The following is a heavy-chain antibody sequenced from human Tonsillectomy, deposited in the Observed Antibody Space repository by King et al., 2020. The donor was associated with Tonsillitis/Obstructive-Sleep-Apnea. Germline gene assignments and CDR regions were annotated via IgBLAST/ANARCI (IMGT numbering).Heavy chain of an antibody. CDR1: GYTFTSYA. D-gene: IGHD1-26*01. CDR3: ARDRWELPNYYYYSMDV. J-gene: IGHJ6*03. V-gene: IGHV1-3*01. CDR2: ITAGNGNT. Sequence: QLVQSGAEVKKPGASVKVSCKASGYTFTSYAMHWVRQAPGQRLGWMGWITAGNGNTKYSQKFQGRVTITRDTSASTAYMELSSLRSEDTAVYYCARDRWELPNYYYYSMDVWGKGTTVTVSS.